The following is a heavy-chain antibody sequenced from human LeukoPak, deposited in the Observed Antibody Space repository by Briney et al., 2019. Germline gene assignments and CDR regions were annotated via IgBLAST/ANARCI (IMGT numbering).Heavy chain of an antibody. CDR3: ARALKFYADGFDP. V-gene: IGHV1-69*01. J-gene: IGHJ5*02. D-gene: IGHD2-2*01. CDR2: IIPIFGTA. CDR1: GGTFSSYA. Sequence: ASVKVSCKASGGTFSSYAISWVRQAPGQGLEWMGGIIPIFGTANYAQKFQGRVTITADESTSTAYMELSSLRSEDTAVYYCARALKFYADGFDPWGQGTLVTVSS.